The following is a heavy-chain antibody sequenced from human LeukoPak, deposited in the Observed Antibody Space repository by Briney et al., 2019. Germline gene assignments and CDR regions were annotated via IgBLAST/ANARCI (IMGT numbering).Heavy chain of an antibody. Sequence: SETLSLTCAVYGGSFSGYYWSWIRQPPGKGLEWIGEINHSGSTNYNPSLKSRVTISVDTSKNQFSLKLSSVTAADTAVYYCARSRGATVTTAQPKKKPFDYWGQGTLVTVSS. V-gene: IGHV4-34*01. CDR3: ARSRGATVTTAQPKKKPFDY. J-gene: IGHJ4*02. CDR1: GGSFSGYY. CDR2: INHSGST. D-gene: IGHD4-17*01.